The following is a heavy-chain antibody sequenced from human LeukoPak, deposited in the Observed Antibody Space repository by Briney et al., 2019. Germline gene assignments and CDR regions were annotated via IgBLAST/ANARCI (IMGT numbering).Heavy chain of an antibody. CDR2: ISSSSSYI. D-gene: IGHD6-19*01. Sequence: PGGSLRLSCAASGFTFSSYSMNWVRQAPGKGLEWVSSISSSSSYIYSADSVKGRFTISRDNAKNSLFLQMNSLRGEDTAVYYCARDGTPSYTSGWVYMDAWGKGTTVTISS. V-gene: IGHV3-21*01. CDR3: ARDGTPSYTSGWVYMDA. CDR1: GFTFSSYS. J-gene: IGHJ6*04.